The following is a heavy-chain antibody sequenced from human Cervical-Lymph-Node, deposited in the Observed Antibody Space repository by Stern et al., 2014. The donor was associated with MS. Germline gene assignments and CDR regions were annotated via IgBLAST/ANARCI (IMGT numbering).Heavy chain of an antibody. V-gene: IGHV4-30-4*01. CDR3: ASANCSSTSCPNWFDP. CDR2: IYYSGSN. D-gene: IGHD2-2*01. Sequence: EQLVESGPGLVKPSQTLSLTCTVSGGSISSGDYYWSWIRQPPGKGLEWIGYIYYSGSNYYNPSLKSRVTISVDTSKNQFSLKLSSVTAADTAVYYCASANCSSTSCPNWFDPWGQGTLVTVSS. CDR1: GGSISSGDYY. J-gene: IGHJ5*02.